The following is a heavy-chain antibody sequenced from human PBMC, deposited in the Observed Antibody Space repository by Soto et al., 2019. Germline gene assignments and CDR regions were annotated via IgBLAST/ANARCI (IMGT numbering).Heavy chain of an antibody. J-gene: IGHJ4*02. CDR2: IYYSGST. CDR3: AGRGYYDILTGYYSTNFDY. D-gene: IGHD3-9*01. V-gene: IGHV4-39*01. Sequence: SETLSLTCTVSGGSISSSSYYWGWIRQPPGKGLEWIGSIYYSGSTYYNPSLKSRVTVSVDTSKNQFPLKLSSVTAADTAVYYCAGRGYYDILTGYYSTNFDYWGQGTLVTVSS. CDR1: GGSISSSSYY.